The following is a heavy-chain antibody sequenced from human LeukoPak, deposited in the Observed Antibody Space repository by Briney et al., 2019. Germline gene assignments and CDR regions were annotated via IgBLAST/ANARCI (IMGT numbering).Heavy chain of an antibody. CDR2: INPNSGGT. CDR3: ARAGSSWYPFDY. V-gene: IGHV1-2*02. CDR1: GYTFTGYY. Sequence: ASVKVSCKASGYTFTGYYMHWVRQAPGQGLEWMGWINPNSGGTNYAKNFQGRVTMTRDTSISTAYLELSRLRSDDTAVYYCARAGSSWYPFDYWGQGTLVTVSS. J-gene: IGHJ4*02. D-gene: IGHD6-13*01.